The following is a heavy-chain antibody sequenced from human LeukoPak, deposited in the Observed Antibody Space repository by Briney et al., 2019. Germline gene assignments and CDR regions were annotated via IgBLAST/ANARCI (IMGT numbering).Heavy chain of an antibody. D-gene: IGHD5-18*01. CDR1: GYSFTSYW. V-gene: IGHV5-10-1*01. CDR2: IDPSDSYT. Sequence: KISCKGSGYSFTSYWISWVRQMPGKGLEWMGRIDPSDSYTNYSPSFQGHVTISADKSISTAYLQWSSLKASDTAMYYCARVDTAMVRASDYWGQGTLVTVSS. J-gene: IGHJ4*02. CDR3: ARVDTAMVRASDY.